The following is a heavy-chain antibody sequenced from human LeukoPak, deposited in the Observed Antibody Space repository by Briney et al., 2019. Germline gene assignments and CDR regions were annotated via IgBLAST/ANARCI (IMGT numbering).Heavy chain of an antibody. CDR2: ISSSGSTI. Sequence: GGSLRLSCAASGGTFSDYDMSWIRQAPGKGLERGSYISSSGSTIYYADSVKGGFTISRDNAKNSLYLQMNSLGAEDTAVYYCARDMKLLGVAPWGQGTLVTVSS. CDR1: GGTFSDYD. CDR3: ARDMKLLGVAP. D-gene: IGHD1-7*01. J-gene: IGHJ5*02. V-gene: IGHV3-11*01.